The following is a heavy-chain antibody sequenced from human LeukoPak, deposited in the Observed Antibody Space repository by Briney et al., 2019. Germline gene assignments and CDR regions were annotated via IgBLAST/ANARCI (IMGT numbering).Heavy chain of an antibody. J-gene: IGHJ5*02. Sequence: GSLRLSCTASGFTFGDYAMSWFRQAPGKGLEWVGFIRSKAYGGATEYAASVKGRFTISRDDSKSIAYLQMNSLKTEDTAVYYCTRGTSSGWSNNWFDPWGQGTLVTVSS. V-gene: IGHV3-49*03. CDR1: GFTFGDYA. D-gene: IGHD6-19*01. CDR2: IRSKAYGGAT. CDR3: TRGTSSGWSNNWFDP.